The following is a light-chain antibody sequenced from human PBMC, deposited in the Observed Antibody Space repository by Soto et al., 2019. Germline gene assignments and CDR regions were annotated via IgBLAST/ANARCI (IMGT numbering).Light chain of an antibody. CDR1: QGIIDY. J-gene: IGKJ1*01. CDR2: AAS. V-gene: IGKV1-27*01. CDR3: QKYNSAHQT. Sequence: DIQMTQSPSSLSASVGDRVTITCRASQGIIDYLAGYQQKPGKATKLLIYAASTLQSGVPSRFSGSGSGTDFTLTISGLQPEDVATYFCQKYNSAHQTFGQGTKVEIK.